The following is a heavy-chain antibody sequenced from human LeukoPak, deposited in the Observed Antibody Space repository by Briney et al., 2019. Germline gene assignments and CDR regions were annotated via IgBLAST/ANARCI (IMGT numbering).Heavy chain of an antibody. Sequence: GGSLRLSCAASGFTFSSYWMSWVRQAPGKGLEWVANIKQDGSEKYYVDSVKGRFTISRDNAKNSLYLQMNSLRAEDTAVYYCARGSVAGHGIDAFDIWGQGTMVTVSS. V-gene: IGHV3-7*01. CDR2: IKQDGSEK. CDR1: GFTFSSYW. CDR3: ARGSVAGHGIDAFDI. J-gene: IGHJ3*02. D-gene: IGHD6-19*01.